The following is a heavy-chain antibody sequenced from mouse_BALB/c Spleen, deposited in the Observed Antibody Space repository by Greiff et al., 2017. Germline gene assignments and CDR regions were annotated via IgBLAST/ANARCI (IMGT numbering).Heavy chain of an antibody. CDR3: AYGKDYAMDY. J-gene: IGHJ4*01. V-gene: IGHV14-3*02. Sequence: VQLQQSGAELVKPGASVKLSCTASGFNIKDTYMHWVKQRPEQGLEWIGRIDPANGNTKYDPKFQGKATITADTSSNTAYLQLSSLTSEDTAVYYCAYGKDYAMDYWGQGTSVTVSS. CDR1: GFNIKDTY. D-gene: IGHD2-1*01. CDR2: IDPANGNT.